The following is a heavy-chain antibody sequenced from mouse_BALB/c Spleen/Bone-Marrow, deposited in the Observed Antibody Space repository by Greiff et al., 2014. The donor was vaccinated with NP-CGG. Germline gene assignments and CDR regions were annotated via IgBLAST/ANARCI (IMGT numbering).Heavy chain of an antibody. CDR3: ARVNLWYFDV. CDR2: IWAGGST. CDR1: GFSLTSYG. J-gene: IGHJ1*01. V-gene: IGHV2-9*02. Sequence: VKLVESGPGLVAPSQSLSITCTVSGFSLTSYGVHWVRQPPGKGLEWLGVIWAGGSTNYYSALMSRLSISKDNSKSRVFLKMNSLQSDDTAMYFCARVNLWYFDVWGAGTTVTVSS.